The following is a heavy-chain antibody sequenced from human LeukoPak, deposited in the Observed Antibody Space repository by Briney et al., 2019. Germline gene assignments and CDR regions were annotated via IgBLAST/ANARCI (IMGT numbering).Heavy chain of an antibody. D-gene: IGHD3-22*01. V-gene: IGHV1-2*02. CDR1: GYTFTGYY. J-gene: IGHJ4*02. CDR3: ARDRHPTYYYDSSGYPDY. CDR2: INPNSGGT. Sequence: ASVNVSCKTSGYTFTGYYMHWVRQAPGQGLEWMGWINPNSGGTNYAQKFQGRVTMTRDTSISTAYMELSRLRSDDTAVYYCARDRHPTYYYDSSGYPDYWGQGTLVTVSS.